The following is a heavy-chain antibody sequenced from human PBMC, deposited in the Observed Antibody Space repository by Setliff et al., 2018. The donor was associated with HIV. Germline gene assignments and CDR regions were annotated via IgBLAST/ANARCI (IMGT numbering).Heavy chain of an antibody. J-gene: IGHJ4*02. D-gene: IGHD3-3*01. CDR2: IGAVGSPT. Sequence: PGGSLRLSCAASGLTFSNYDMGWVRQAAGKGLEWVSTIGAVGSPTFYAESVKGRFTISRDNSKNTLSLQMNSLRAEDTAVYYCAKTREINNFWSCIDYWGQGTLVTVSS. V-gene: IGHV3-23*01. CDR1: GLTFSNYD. CDR3: AKTREINNFWSCIDY.